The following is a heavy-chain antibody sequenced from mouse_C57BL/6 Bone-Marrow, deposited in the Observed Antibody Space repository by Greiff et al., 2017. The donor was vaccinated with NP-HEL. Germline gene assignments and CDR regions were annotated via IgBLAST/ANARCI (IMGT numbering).Heavy chain of an antibody. V-gene: IGHV5-16*01. Sequence: EVKLMESEGGLVQPGSSMKLSCTASGFTFSDYYMAWVRQVPEKGLEWVANINYDGSSTYYLDSLKSRFIISRDNAKNILYLQMSSLKSEDTATYYCARERVNYYGSSYWYFDVWGTGTTVTVSS. D-gene: IGHD1-1*01. CDR1: GFTFSDYY. CDR3: ARERVNYYGSSYWYFDV. CDR2: INYDGSST. J-gene: IGHJ1*03.